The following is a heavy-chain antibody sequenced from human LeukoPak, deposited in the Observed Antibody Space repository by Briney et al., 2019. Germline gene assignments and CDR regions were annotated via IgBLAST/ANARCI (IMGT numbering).Heavy chain of an antibody. V-gene: IGHV4-61*02. Sequence: SETLSLTCTVSGGSISSGTYYWSWIRQPAGKGLEWIGRIYTSGSTNYNPSLKSRVTISVDTSKNQFSLKLSSVTAADTAVYYCARGGVDSSGYWSRQYYFDYWGQGTLVTVSS. CDR3: ARGGVDSSGYWSRQYYFDY. CDR2: IYTSGST. CDR1: GGSISSGTYY. D-gene: IGHD3-22*01. J-gene: IGHJ4*02.